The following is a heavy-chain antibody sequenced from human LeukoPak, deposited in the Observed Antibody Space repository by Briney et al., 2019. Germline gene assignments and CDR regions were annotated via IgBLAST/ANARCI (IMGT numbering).Heavy chain of an antibody. J-gene: IGHJ4*02. CDR2: ISGSGGST. D-gene: IGHD3-10*01. CDR1: GFTFSSYA. V-gene: IGHV3-23*01. Sequence: GGSLRLSWAASGFTFSSYAMSWVRQAPGKGLEWVSAISGSGGSTYYADSVKGRFTISRDNSKNTLYLQMNSLRAEDTAVYYCAKSDGSGSYYNVVYYFDYWGQGTLVTVSS. CDR3: AKSDGSGSYYNVVYYFDY.